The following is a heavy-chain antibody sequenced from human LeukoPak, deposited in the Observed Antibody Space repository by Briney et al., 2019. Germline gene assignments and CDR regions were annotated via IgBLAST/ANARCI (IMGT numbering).Heavy chain of an antibody. D-gene: IGHD5-12*01. CDR1: GGSISSSSYY. CDR3: ATLVYSGLNIDY. Sequence: SETLSLTCTVSGGSISSSSYYWGWIRQPPGKGLEWIGSIYYSGSTYYNPSLKSRVTISVDTSKNQFSLKLSSVTAADTAVYYCATLVYSGLNIDYWGQGTLVTVSS. CDR2: IYYSGST. J-gene: IGHJ4*02. V-gene: IGHV4-39*01.